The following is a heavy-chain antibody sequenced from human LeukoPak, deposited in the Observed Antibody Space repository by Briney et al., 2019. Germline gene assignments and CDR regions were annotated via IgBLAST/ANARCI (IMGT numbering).Heavy chain of an antibody. CDR2: INHSGST. Sequence: PSETLSLTCTVSGGSISSSSYYWGWIRQPPGKGLEWIGEINHSGSTNYNPSLKSRVTISVDTSKNQFSLKLSSVTAADTAVYYCARGPMVRGVMYRMRWFDPWGQGTLVTVSS. V-gene: IGHV4-39*07. CDR3: ARGPMVRGVMYRMRWFDP. J-gene: IGHJ5*02. D-gene: IGHD3-10*01. CDR1: GGSISSSSYY.